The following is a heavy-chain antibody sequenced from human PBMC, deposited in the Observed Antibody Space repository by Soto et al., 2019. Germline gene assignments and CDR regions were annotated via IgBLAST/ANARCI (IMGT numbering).Heavy chain of an antibody. CDR2: INYSGST. Sequence: QVQLQESGPGLVKPSQTPSLTCTVSGGSIGSGSYYWSWIRQHPGKGLEWIGYINYSGSTFYIPSLKSRVTTSIDTSTNQFSLKLSSVTAADTAVYYCARAGYDRDGGGYWGQGTLVTVSS. D-gene: IGHD3-10*02. V-gene: IGHV4-31*03. CDR1: GGSIGSGSYY. CDR3: ARAGYDRDGGGY. J-gene: IGHJ4*02.